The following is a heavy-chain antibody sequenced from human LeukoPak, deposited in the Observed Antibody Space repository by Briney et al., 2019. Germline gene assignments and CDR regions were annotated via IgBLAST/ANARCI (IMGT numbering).Heavy chain of an antibody. CDR1: GDSISSSSYY. V-gene: IGHV4-39*01. D-gene: IGHD6-25*01. Sequence: PSETLSLTCTVSGDSISSSSYYWGWLRQPPGKGLEWIGSIYYSWSTYYNPSLKSRVTMSVDTSRNQFSLKLSSVTAADTAVYYCARLNFCGSRLGDFDYWGQGTLVTVSS. J-gene: IGHJ4*02. CDR3: ARLNFCGSRLGDFDY. CDR2: IYYSWST.